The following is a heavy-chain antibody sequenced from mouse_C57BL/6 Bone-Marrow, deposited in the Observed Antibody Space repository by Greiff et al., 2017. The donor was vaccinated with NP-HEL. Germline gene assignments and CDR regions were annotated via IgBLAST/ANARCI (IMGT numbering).Heavy chain of an antibody. Sequence: EVMLVESGGGLVKPGGSLKLSCAASGFTFSDYGMHWVRQAPEKGLEWVAYISSGSSTIYYADTVKGRFTISRDNAKNTLFLQMTSLRSEDTAMYYCARTYYDTSPFDYWGQGTTLTVSS. D-gene: IGHD2-4*01. CDR3: ARTYYDTSPFDY. CDR1: GFTFSDYG. J-gene: IGHJ2*01. V-gene: IGHV5-17*01. CDR2: ISSGSSTI.